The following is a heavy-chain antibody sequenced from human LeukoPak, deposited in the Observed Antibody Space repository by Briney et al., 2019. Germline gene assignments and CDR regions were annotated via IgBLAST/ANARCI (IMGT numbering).Heavy chain of an antibody. V-gene: IGHV5-51*01. CDR2: IYPGDSDT. D-gene: IGHD5-12*01. Sequence: RPGESLKISCKGSGYSFTTNWIGWVRQTPGKGLEWMGSIYPGDSDTRYSPSFQGQVTISADKSITTAYLQWSSLKASDTAMYYCARQLTDGYDTAFFDYWGQGTLVTVSS. CDR3: ARQLTDGYDTAFFDY. J-gene: IGHJ4*02. CDR1: GYSFTTNW.